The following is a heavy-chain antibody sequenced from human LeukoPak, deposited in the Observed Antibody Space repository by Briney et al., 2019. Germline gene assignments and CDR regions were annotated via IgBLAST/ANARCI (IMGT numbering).Heavy chain of an antibody. CDR3: ARVLYYDILTARRGYFDL. D-gene: IGHD3-9*01. J-gene: IGHJ2*01. Sequence: PSETLSLTCAVSGGSISSGGYSWSWIRQPPGKGLEWIGYIYYSGSTYYNPSLKSRVTISVDTSKNQFSLKLSSVTAADTAVYYCARVLYYDILTARRGYFDLWGRGTLVTVSS. CDR2: IYYSGST. V-gene: IGHV4-30-4*07. CDR1: GGSISSGGYS.